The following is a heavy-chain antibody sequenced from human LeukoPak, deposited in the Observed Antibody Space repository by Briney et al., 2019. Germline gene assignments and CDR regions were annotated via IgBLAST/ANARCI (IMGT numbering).Heavy chain of an antibody. V-gene: IGHV4-59*01. J-gene: IGHJ5*02. CDR1: GGSISSYY. CDR2: IYYSGST. Sequence: PSETLSLTCTVSGGSISSYYWSWIRQPPGKGLEWIAYIYYSGSTNYNPSLKSRVTISVDMSKNQFSLKLSSVTAADTAVYYCARATADSSGSYLALYNWFDPWGQGTLVTVSS. D-gene: IGHD3-22*01. CDR3: ARATADSSGSYLALYNWFDP.